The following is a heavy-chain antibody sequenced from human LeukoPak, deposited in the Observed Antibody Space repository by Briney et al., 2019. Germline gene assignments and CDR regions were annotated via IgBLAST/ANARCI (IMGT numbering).Heavy chain of an antibody. CDR3: ARVGGDYLSFDY. Sequence: SETLSLTCTVSGGSISSYYWSWIRQPAGKGLEWIGRNYTSGGTNYNPSLKSRVTISVDTSKNQFSLKLSSVTAADTAVYYCARVGGDYLSFDYWGQGTLVTVSS. J-gene: IGHJ4*02. V-gene: IGHV4-4*07. CDR1: GGSISSYY. CDR2: NYTSGGT. D-gene: IGHD4-17*01.